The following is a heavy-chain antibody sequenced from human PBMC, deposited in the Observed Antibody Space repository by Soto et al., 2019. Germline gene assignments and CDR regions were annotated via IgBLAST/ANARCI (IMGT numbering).Heavy chain of an antibody. CDR1: GFIFTNYG. D-gene: IGHD1-1*01. Sequence: GGSLRLSXAASGFIFTNYGMHWVRQAPAKGLERVALITYEGSNKYYADAVKGRFTISRDNAKNMVSLHMDSLRAEDTAVYYCAKARGANNWANYYGLDVWGQGTTVTVSS. CDR3: AKARGANNWANYYGLDV. CDR2: ITYEGSNK. V-gene: IGHV3-30*18. J-gene: IGHJ6*02.